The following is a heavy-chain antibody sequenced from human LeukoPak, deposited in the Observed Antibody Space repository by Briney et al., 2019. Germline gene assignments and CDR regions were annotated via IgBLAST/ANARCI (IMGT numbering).Heavy chain of an antibody. Sequence: GASVKVSCKASGYTFTGYYMHWVRQAPGQGLEWMGWINPNSGGTNYAQKFQGRVTMTRDTSISIAYMELSRLRSDDTAVYYCARALAVAVPAAMAYWGQGTLVTVSS. D-gene: IGHD2-2*01. J-gene: IGHJ4*02. CDR3: ARALAVAVPAAMAY. V-gene: IGHV1-2*02. CDR2: INPNSGGT. CDR1: GYTFTGYY.